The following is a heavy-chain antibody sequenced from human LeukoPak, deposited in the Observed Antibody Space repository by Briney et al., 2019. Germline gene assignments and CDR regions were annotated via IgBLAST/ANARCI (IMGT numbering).Heavy chain of an antibody. Sequence: GGSLRLSCAASGFTFSSYAMHWVRQAPGKGLEWVAVISYDGSNKYYADSVKGRFTISRDNPKNSLYLQMNSLRVEDTAVYYCAKVAKYYYGSETYYFFEHWGQGTPVTASS. CDR2: ISYDGSNK. J-gene: IGHJ4*02. D-gene: IGHD3-10*01. CDR3: AKVAKYYYGSETYYFFEH. CDR1: GFTFSSYA. V-gene: IGHV3-30*04.